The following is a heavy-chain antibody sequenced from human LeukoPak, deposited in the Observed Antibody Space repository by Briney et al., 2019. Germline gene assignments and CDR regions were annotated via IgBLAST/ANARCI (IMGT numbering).Heavy chain of an antibody. D-gene: IGHD6-6*01. V-gene: IGHV3-9*01. CDR3: AKDRGTSSSHYYFDY. J-gene: IGHJ4*02. Sequence: GRSLRLSCAASGFNFDDYTMHWVRQAPGKGLEWVSGISWNSGSIGHADSVKGRFTISRDNAKNSLYLQMNSLRVEDTALYYCAKDRGTSSSHYYFDYWGQGTLVTVSS. CDR1: GFNFDDYT. CDR2: ISWNSGSI.